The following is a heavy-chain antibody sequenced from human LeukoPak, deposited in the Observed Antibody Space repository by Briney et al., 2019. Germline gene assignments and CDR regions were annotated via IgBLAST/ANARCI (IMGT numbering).Heavy chain of an antibody. D-gene: IGHD5-18*01. J-gene: IGHJ4*02. CDR2: INPNSGGT. CDR1: GYTFTGYY. CDR3: ARESIVDTAMVTIDY. Sequence: ASVKVSCKASGYTFTGYYIHWVRQAPGQGLEWMGRINPNSGGTYYAQKFQGRVTMTRDTSTSTVYMELSSLRSEDTAVYYCARESIVDTAMVTIDYWGQGTLVTVSS. V-gene: IGHV1-2*06.